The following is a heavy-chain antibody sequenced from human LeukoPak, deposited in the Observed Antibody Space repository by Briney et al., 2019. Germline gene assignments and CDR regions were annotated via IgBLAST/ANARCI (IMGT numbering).Heavy chain of an antibody. CDR2: IYYSGST. CDR3: ARQPLRYYYYMDV. J-gene: IGHJ6*03. CDR1: GGSISSSLYS. Sequence: SETLSLTCTVSGGSISSSLYSWGWIRQPPGKGLEWIGSIYYSGSTYYNPSLKSRVTISVDTSKNQFSLNLSSVTAADTAVYYCARQPLRYYYYMDVWGKGTTVTVSS. V-gene: IGHV4-39*01.